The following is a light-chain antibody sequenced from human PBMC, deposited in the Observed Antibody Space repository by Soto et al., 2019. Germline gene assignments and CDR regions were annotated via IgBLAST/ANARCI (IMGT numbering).Light chain of an antibody. CDR1: SGSVVTNY. V-gene: IGLV6-57*02. CDR2: EDN. Sequence: NFMVAQPHSVSESPGKTVTVSCTGSSGSVVTNYVQWYQQRPGSAPTTVIYEDNQRPSGVPDRFSGSIDRSSNSASLTISGLKPEDEADYYCQSSDSRNHVVFGGGTKVTVL. CDR3: QSSDSRNHVV. J-gene: IGLJ2*01.